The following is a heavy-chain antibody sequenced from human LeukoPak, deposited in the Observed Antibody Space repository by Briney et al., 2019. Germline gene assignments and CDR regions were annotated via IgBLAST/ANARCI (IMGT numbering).Heavy chain of an antibody. Sequence: GGSLRLSCVASGFTFSSYGMHWVRQAPGKGLEWVAVTWYDGSKEYYGDPVKGRFTISRDNSKNTLFLQMNSLRADDTAVYYCAKDSSAYYSAFDIWGQGTIITVSS. CDR1: GFTFSSYG. CDR2: TWYDGSKE. D-gene: IGHD3-22*01. CDR3: AKDSSAYYSAFDI. V-gene: IGHV3-33*06. J-gene: IGHJ3*02.